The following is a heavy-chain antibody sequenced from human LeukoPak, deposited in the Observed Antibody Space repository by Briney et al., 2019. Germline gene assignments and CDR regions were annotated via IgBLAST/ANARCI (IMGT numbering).Heavy chain of an antibody. Sequence: GGSLRLSCAASGFTFSSYGMHWVRQAPGKGLEWVAFIRYDGSNKYYADSVKGRFTISRDNAKNSLYLQMNSLRAEDTAVYYCARATWMNNWFDPWGQGTLVTVSS. V-gene: IGHV3-30*02. D-gene: IGHD5-12*01. CDR1: GFTFSSYG. CDR2: IRYDGSNK. CDR3: ARATWMNNWFDP. J-gene: IGHJ5*02.